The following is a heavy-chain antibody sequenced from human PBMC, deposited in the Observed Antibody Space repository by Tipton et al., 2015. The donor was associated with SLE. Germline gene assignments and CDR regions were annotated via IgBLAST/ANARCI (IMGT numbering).Heavy chain of an antibody. J-gene: IGHJ3*02. D-gene: IGHD3-16*01. CDR3: AKDRGSQGDAFDI. CDR1: GFTFDDYA. V-gene: IGHV3-9*01. CDR2: ISWNSGSI. Sequence: SLRLSCAASGFTFDDYAMHWVRQAPGKGLEWVSGISWNSGSIGYADSVKGRFTISRDNAKNSLYLQTNSLRAEDTALYYCAKDRGSQGDAFDIWGQGTMVTVSS.